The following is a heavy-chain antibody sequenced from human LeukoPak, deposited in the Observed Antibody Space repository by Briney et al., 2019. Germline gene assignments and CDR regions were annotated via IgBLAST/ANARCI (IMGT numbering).Heavy chain of an antibody. V-gene: IGHV4-59*08. CDR3: ARLFFDSSGYFDN. Sequence: PSQTLSLTCTVSGGSISSYYWSWIRQPPGKGLEWIGYIYYSGSTNYNPSLKSRVTISVDTSKNQFSLKLSSVTAADTAVYYCARLFFDSSGYFDNWGQGTLVTVSS. J-gene: IGHJ4*02. D-gene: IGHD3-22*01. CDR2: IYYSGST. CDR1: GGSISSYY.